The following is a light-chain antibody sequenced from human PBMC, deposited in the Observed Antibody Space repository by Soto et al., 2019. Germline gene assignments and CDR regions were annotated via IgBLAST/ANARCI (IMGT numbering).Light chain of an antibody. CDR2: WAS. J-gene: IGKJ2*01. Sequence: DIVMTQSPDSLAVSLGERATINCKSSQSVLYSSNNKNYLTWYQQKPGQPPKLLIYWASTRESGVPDRFSGSGSETDFTLTISSLQAEDVAVYYCQQYYIFPYNFGQGTKLEIK. CDR1: QSVLYSSNNKNY. V-gene: IGKV4-1*01. CDR3: QQYYIFPYN.